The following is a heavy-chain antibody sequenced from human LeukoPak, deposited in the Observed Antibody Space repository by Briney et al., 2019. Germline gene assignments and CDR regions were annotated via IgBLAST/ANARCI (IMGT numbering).Heavy chain of an antibody. D-gene: IGHD3-10*02. V-gene: IGHV3-23*01. Sequence: PGGSLRLSCAASGFTFSNYAMSWVRQAPGKGLEWVSAISKSGGRTYYADSVKGRLTISRDNSKNTLYLQMNSLRAEDTAVYYCAELGITMIGGVWGKGTTVTISS. CDR2: ISKSGGRT. J-gene: IGHJ6*04. CDR3: AELGITMIGGV. CDR1: GFTFSNYA.